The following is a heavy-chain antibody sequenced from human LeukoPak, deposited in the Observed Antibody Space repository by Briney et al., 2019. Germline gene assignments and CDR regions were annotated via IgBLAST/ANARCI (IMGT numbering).Heavy chain of an antibody. J-gene: IGHJ5*02. V-gene: IGHV1-18*01. Sequence: GESLKISCKGSGYTFTSYGISWVRQAPGQGLEWMGWISAYNGNTKYAQKLQGRVTMTTDTSTSTAYMELRSLRSDDTAVYYCAREGRIQVWSRGFDPWGQGTLVTVSS. D-gene: IGHD5-18*01. CDR1: GYTFTSYG. CDR3: AREGRIQVWSRGFDP. CDR2: ISAYNGNT.